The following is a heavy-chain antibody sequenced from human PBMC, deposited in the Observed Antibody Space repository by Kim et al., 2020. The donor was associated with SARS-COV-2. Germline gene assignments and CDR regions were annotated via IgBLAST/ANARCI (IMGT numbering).Heavy chain of an antibody. Sequence: TKYAEGVPGRVTMTRDTSISTVYMELSRLKSDDTAVYYCARGANTLSAFDLWGQGTMVTVSS. CDR3: ARGANTLSAFDL. J-gene: IGHJ3*01. V-gene: IGHV1-2*02. CDR2: T.